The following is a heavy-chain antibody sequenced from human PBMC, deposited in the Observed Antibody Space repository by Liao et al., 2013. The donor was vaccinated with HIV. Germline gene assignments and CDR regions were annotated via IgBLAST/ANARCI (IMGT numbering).Heavy chain of an antibody. CDR2: IHTSGST. CDR1: GVSISNTY. D-gene: IGHD3-22*01. V-gene: IGHV4-4*07. CDR3: ARGVLPRYYDNSGYCPCWYFDL. J-gene: IGHJ2*01. Sequence: QVLLLESGPGLVKPSETLSLTCTVSGVSISNTYWSWIRQSAERGLEWIGRIHTSGSTNYNPSLKNRVTMSLDTSRSHFSLRLTSVTAADAALYYCARGVLPRYYDNSGYCPCWYFDLWGRGTLVTVSS.